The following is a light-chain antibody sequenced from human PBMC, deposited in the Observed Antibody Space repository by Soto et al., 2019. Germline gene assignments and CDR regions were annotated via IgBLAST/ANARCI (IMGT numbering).Light chain of an antibody. CDR3: LQDYSWPWT. V-gene: IGKV1-6*01. Sequence: AIPMTQSPSSLSASVGARLTITCRASQDVRNYVGWYQQKPGKAPKFLIYGAFSLETGIPSRFSGSGYGTEFTLTINSLLPEDFATYFCLQDYSWPWTFGQGTKVEV. CDR1: QDVRNY. CDR2: GAF. J-gene: IGKJ1*01.